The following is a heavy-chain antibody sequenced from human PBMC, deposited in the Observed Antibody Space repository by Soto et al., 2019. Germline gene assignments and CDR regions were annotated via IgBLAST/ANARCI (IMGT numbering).Heavy chain of an antibody. Sequence: LRLSCAASGFTFSNNAMTWVRQAPGKGLEWVSVITNTGGDSLYADSVKGRFTISRDNFKNTLYLQMNSLRAEDTAIYYCARASGESYPGSRVFDSWGQGTRVTVSS. CDR1: GFTFSNNA. V-gene: IGHV3-23*01. CDR3: ARASGESYPGSRVFDS. D-gene: IGHD3-10*01. J-gene: IGHJ4*02. CDR2: ITNTGGDS.